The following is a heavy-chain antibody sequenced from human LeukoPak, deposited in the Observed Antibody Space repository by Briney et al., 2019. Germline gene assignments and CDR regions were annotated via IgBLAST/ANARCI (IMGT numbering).Heavy chain of an antibody. J-gene: IGHJ4*02. CDR3: ARVTAAAGRWLGSDY. D-gene: IGHD6-13*01. CDR2: INTAASST. Sequence: PGGSLRLSCAASGFTFSSYWMHWVRQAPGKGLVWVSRINTAASSTSYADAVKGRFTISRDNAKNTLYLQMNSLRAEDTAVYYCARVTAAAGRWLGSDYWGQGTLVTVSS. V-gene: IGHV3-74*01. CDR1: GFTFSSYW.